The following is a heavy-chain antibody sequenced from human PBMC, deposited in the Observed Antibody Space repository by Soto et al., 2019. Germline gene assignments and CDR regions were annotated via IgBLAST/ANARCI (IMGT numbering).Heavy chain of an antibody. CDR3: ARDRLRESNYDFWSGYRTTDYYYYGMDV. J-gene: IGHJ6*02. CDR1: GGSISSGGYY. CDR2: IYYSGST. V-gene: IGHV4-31*03. D-gene: IGHD3-3*01. Sequence: QVQLQESGPGLVKPSQTLSLTCTVSGGSISSGGYYWSWIRQHPGKGLEWIGYIYYSGSTYYNPSLKSRVTISVDTSKNQFSLKLSSVTAADTAVYYCARDRLRESNYDFWSGYRTTDYYYYGMDVWGQGTTVTVSS.